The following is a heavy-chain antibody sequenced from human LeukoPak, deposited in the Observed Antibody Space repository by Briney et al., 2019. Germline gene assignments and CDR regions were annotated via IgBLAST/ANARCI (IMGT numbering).Heavy chain of an antibody. CDR3: ARDHGGIAVAGKGEVPDY. V-gene: IGHV3-11*04. CDR1: GFTFSDYY. Sequence: GGSLRLSCAASGFTFSDYYMSWLRQAPGKGLEWVSYISSRDTTTYYADSVKGRFTISRDNAKNSLYLQMNSLRAEDTAVYYCARDHGGIAVAGKGEVPDYWGQGTLVTVSS. D-gene: IGHD6-19*01. J-gene: IGHJ4*02. CDR2: ISSRDTTT.